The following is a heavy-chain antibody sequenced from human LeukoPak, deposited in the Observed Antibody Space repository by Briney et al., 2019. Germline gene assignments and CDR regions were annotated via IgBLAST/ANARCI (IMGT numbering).Heavy chain of an antibody. Sequence: GGSLRLSCAASGFTFYDYAMHWVRHAPGKGLEWVSGISWNSGSIGYADSVKGRFTISRDNAKNSLYLQMNSLRAEDTALYYCAKDMTPDSSGYYPDYWGQGTLVTVSS. J-gene: IGHJ4*02. CDR1: GFTFYDYA. V-gene: IGHV3-9*01. CDR3: AKDMTPDSSGYYPDY. D-gene: IGHD3-22*01. CDR2: ISWNSGSI.